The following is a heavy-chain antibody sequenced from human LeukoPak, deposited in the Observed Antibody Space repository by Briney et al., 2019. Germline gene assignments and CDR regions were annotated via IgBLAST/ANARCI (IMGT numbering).Heavy chain of an antibody. Sequence: SETLSLTCTVSGASMSSYYWSWIRQPAGKGLEWIGRIYTSGSTNYNPSLKSRVTISVDTSKNQFSLKLSSVTAADTAVYYCARDHGSTGRNYYYYYMDVWGKGTTVTVSS. V-gene: IGHV4-4*07. CDR3: ARDHGSTGRNYYYYYMDV. CDR1: GASMSSYY. CDR2: IYTSGST. J-gene: IGHJ6*03. D-gene: IGHD1-1*01.